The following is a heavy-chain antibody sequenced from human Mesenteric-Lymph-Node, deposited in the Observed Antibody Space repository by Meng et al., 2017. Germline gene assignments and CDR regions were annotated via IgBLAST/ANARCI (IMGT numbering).Heavy chain of an antibody. D-gene: IGHD3-9*01. CDR1: GFTFSDHY. CDR2: ISYTGSHK. CDR3: VSFELYFFDY. Sequence: GESLKISCAASGFTFSDHYMTWIRQAPGKGLEWVAFISYTGSHKKYADSVKGRFTISRDNSKNTLYLQMNSLRPEDTAVYYCVSFELYFFDYWGQGTLVTVSS. V-gene: IGHV3-30*03. J-gene: IGHJ4*02.